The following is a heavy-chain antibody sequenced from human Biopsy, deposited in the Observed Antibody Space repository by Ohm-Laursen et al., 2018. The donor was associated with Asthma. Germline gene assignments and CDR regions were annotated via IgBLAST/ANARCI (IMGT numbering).Heavy chain of an antibody. CDR2: INSVFGTT. CDR3: ARKAGSCISRTCYSLDF. V-gene: IGHV1-69*13. CDR1: GGTFNTYV. J-gene: IGHJ4*02. Sequence: SVKVSCKSLGGTFNTYVIGWVRQAPGQGLEWMGGINSVFGTTTYPQKFQDRVTITADDSTSTVYMELSSLRSEDTAVYYCARKAGSCISRTCYSLDFWGQGTLITASS. D-gene: IGHD2-2*01.